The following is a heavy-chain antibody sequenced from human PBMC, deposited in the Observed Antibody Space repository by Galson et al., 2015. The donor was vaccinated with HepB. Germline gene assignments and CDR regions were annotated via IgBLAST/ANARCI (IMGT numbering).Heavy chain of an antibody. J-gene: IGHJ4*02. CDR2: ISSSGSHM. CDR3: ARDQSSIWYEWGIFDY. Sequence: TFSSYTMNWVRQAPGKGLEWVSCISSSGSHMYYADSVKGRFTTSRDNARNSLYLQMNSLRAEDTAVYYCARDQSSIWYEWGIFDYWGQGTLVTVSS. CDR1: TFSSYT. V-gene: IGHV3-21*06. D-gene: IGHD6-13*01.